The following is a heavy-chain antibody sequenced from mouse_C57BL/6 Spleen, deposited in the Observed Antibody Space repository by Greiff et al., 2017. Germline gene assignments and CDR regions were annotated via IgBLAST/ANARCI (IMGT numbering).Heavy chain of an antibody. CDR2: IDPSDSYT. CDR1: GYTFTSYW. CDR3: ARGPSRDV. V-gene: IGHV1-59*01. D-gene: IGHD3-3*01. J-gene: IGHJ1*03. Sequence: QVQLQQPGAELVRPGTSVKLSCKASGYTFTSYWMHWVKQRPGQGLEWIGVIDPSDSYTNYNQKFKGKATLTVDTSSSTAYMQLSSLTSEDSAVYYCARGPSRDVWGTGTTVTVSS.